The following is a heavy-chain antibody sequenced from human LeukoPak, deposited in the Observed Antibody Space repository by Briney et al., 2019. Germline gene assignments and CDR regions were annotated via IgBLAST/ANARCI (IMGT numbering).Heavy chain of an antibody. CDR3: AKVGDYVWGESPFDY. CDR2: ISGSGGST. J-gene: IGHJ4*02. CDR1: GFTFSSYA. D-gene: IGHD3-16*01. Sequence: GGSLRLSSAASGFTFSSYAMSWVRQAPGKGLEWVSAISGSGGSTYYADSVKGRFTISRDNSKNTLYLQMNSLRAEDTAVYYCAKVGDYVWGESPFDYWGQGTLVTVSS. V-gene: IGHV3-23*01.